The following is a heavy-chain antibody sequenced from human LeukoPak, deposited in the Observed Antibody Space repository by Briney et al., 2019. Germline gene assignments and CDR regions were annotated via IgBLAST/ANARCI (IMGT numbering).Heavy chain of an antibody. CDR1: GYSFTSYW. J-gene: IGHJ3*02. D-gene: IGHD5-12*01. CDR2: IYPGDSDT. V-gene: IGHV5-51*01. Sequence: GESLKISCKGSGYSFTSYWIAWVRQMPGKGLEWMGIIYPGDSDTRYSPSFQGQVTISADKSICTAYLLWSSLKASDTAMYYCARPVGSGYDLNAFDIWGQGTMVTVSS. CDR3: ARPVGSGYDLNAFDI.